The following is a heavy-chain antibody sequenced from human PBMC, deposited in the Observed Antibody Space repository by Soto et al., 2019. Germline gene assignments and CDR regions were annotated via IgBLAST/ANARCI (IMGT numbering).Heavy chain of an antibody. CDR1: GGSFSGYY. V-gene: IGHV4-34*01. J-gene: IGHJ4*02. CDR3: AREALGTGIDY. CDR2: INHSGST. Sequence: SETLSLTCAVYGGSFSGYYWSWIRQPPGKGLEWIGEINHSGSTNYNPSLKSRVTISVDTSKNQFSLKLSSVTAADTAVYYCAREALGTGIDYWGQGTLVTVSS.